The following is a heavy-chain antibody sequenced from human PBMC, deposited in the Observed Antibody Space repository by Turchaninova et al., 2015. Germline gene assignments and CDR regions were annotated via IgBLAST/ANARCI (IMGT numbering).Heavy chain of an antibody. V-gene: IGHV2-5*02. J-gene: IGHJ4*02. CDR2: SYWDDDK. CDR1: GFSLSTSGTG. D-gene: IGHD2-15*01. Sequence: QITLKESGPTLVKPTQTLTLTCTFSGFSLSTSGTGVGWIRQPPGKALEWLALSYWDDDKRYSPSLKSRLTITKDTSKNQVVLTMTNMDPVDTATYYCAHVTVVVVAATFYFDYWGQGTLVTVSS. CDR3: AHVTVVVVAATFYFDY.